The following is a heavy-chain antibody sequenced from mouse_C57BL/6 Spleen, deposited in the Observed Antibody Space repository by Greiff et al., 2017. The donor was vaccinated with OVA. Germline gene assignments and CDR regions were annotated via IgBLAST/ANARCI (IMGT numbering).Heavy chain of an antibody. Sequence: QVQLQQPGAELVKPGASVKLSCKASGYTFTSYWMHWVKQRPGQGLEWIGMIHPNSGSTNYNEKFKSKATLSVDKSSSTAYMQLSSLTSEDSAVYYCARSTTVGGYWYFDVWGTGTTVTVSS. CDR3: ARSTTVGGYWYFDV. J-gene: IGHJ1*03. D-gene: IGHD1-1*01. V-gene: IGHV1-64*01. CDR2: IHPNSGST. CDR1: GYTFTSYW.